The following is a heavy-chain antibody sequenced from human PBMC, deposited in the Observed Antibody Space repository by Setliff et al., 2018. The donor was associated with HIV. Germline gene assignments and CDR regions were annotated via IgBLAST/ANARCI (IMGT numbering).Heavy chain of an antibody. CDR3: ARQLSNSLES. Sequence: ASVKVSCKASGYTFTDYFIHWVRQAPGQGLEWMGWISPHNGDTTIPQRFQGRVTMTTDTSINTAYMELRGLRSDDTAVYYCARQLSNSLESWGQGTRVTVSS. CDR1: GYTFTDYF. V-gene: IGHV1-2*02. CDR2: ISPHNGDT. J-gene: IGHJ4*02. D-gene: IGHD7-27*01.